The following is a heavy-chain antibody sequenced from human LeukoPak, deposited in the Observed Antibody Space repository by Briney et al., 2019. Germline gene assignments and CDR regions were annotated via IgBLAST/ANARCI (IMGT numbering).Heavy chain of an antibody. Sequence: LAGGSLRLSCVPSGFTFTTYAMNWARQAPGKGLEWVSGITSGGRTYYADSVKGRFTISRDSSKNTLYLLMTSLRADDTALYYCARSIPPDFWGQGTLVTVSS. CDR1: GFTFTTYA. CDR2: ITSGGRT. D-gene: IGHD1-26*01. CDR3: ARSIPPDF. V-gene: IGHV3-23*01. J-gene: IGHJ4*02.